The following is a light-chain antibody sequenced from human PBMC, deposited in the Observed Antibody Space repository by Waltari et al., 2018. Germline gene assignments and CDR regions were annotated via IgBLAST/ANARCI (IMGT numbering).Light chain of an antibody. V-gene: IGLV1-44*01. CDR2: TNN. CDR1: NSNIGSNH. J-gene: IGLJ2*01. Sequence: QSVLTQPPSASGTPGQRVTISRSGSNSNIGSNHLTWYQQLPGTAPKLLISTNNERPSGVPDRFSGSKSGTSASLAISGLQSEDEGDYYCAAWDDRLNGVVFGGGTKLTVL. CDR3: AAWDDRLNGVV.